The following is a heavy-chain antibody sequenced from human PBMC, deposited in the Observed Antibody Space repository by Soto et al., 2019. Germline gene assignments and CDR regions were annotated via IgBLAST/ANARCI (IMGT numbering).Heavy chain of an antibody. Sequence: ASVKVSCKASGYTFTSYGISWVRQAPGQGLEWMGWISAYNGNTNYAQKLQGRVTMTTDTSTSTAYMELRSLRSDDTAVYYCARVSSGWRDDAFDIWSQGTMVTVSS. CDR3: ARVSSGWRDDAFDI. V-gene: IGHV1-18*01. J-gene: IGHJ3*02. D-gene: IGHD6-19*01. CDR2: ISAYNGNT. CDR1: GYTFTSYG.